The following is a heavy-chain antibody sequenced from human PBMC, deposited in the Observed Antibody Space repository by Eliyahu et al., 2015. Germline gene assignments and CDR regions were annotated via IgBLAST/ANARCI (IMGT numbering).Heavy chain of an antibody. D-gene: IGHD2/OR15-2a*01. CDR2: IKEDGSEQ. CDR1: GFSFSGHW. J-gene: IGHJ3*02. Sequence: EVQLVESGGTLVQPGGSLRLYCAGSGFSFSGHWMSWVRQXPGTGLQWVANIKEDGSEQYYVDSVRGRFTISRDNANNSLYLQMNSLRAEDTAVYYCVRNIAADGTYDAFDIWGQGTMVAVSS. CDR3: VRNIAADGTYDAFDI. V-gene: IGHV3-7*01.